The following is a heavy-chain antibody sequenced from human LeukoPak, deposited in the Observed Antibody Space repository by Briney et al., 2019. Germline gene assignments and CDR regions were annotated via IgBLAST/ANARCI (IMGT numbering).Heavy chain of an antibody. CDR3: ACLRYYYYMDV. D-gene: IGHD2-2*01. CDR2: IYYSGNT. J-gene: IGHJ6*03. Sequence: SETLSLTCTVSGGSISSSSYYWGWIRQPPGKGLEWIGSIYYSGNTYYNPSLKSRVTISVETSKNQFSLKLSSVTAADTAVYYCACLRYYYYMDVWGKGTTVTISS. CDR1: GGSISSSSYY. V-gene: IGHV4-39*01.